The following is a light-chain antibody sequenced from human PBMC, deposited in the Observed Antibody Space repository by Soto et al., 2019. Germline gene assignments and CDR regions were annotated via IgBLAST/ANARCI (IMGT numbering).Light chain of an antibody. CDR2: GAS. CDR1: QSVSSSC. Sequence: EIVLTQSPGTLSLSPGERATLSCRAXQSVSSSCLAWYQQKPGQAPRLLIYGASSRATGIPDRFSGSGSRTDFTLTISRLEPEDFAVYYCQQYGSSPQTFGQGTKVEIK. V-gene: IGKV3-20*01. CDR3: QQYGSSPQT. J-gene: IGKJ1*01.